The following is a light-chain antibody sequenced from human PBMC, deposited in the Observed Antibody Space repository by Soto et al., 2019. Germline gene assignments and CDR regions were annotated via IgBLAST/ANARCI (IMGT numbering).Light chain of an antibody. CDR3: QQYGSSPIT. CDR1: QSFSSSS. J-gene: IGKJ5*01. V-gene: IGKV3-20*01. Sequence: EIVLTQSPGTLSLSPGERATLSCRASQSFSSSSLAWYQQKPGQAPRLLIYGASSRATGIPDRFSGSGSGPDFTLTISRLEPEDFAVYYCQQYGSSPITFGQGTRLEIK. CDR2: GAS.